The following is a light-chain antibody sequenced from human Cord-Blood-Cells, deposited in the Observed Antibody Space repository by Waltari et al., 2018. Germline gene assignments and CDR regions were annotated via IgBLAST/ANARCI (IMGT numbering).Light chain of an antibody. CDR2: AAS. CDR3: QQSYSTPYS. CDR1: QSISSY. Sequence: IQMTPSPSSLAASVGDIVTFTCRASQSISSYLNWYQQKPGKATKLLFYAASSLQSGVPSRFSGSGSGTDFTLTISSLQPEDFATYYCQQSYSTPYSFGQGTKLEIK. J-gene: IGKJ2*03. V-gene: IGKV1-39*01.